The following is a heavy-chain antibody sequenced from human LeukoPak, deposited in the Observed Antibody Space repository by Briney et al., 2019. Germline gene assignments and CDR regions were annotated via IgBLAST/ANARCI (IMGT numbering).Heavy chain of an antibody. Sequence: SVKVSCKASGYTFTGYYMHWVRQAPGQGLEWMGWINPNSGATKYAQKFQDRVTMTRDTSISTAYMELSRLRSDDTAVYYCATWTITTDFDYWGQGTLVTVSS. CDR1: GYTFTGYY. CDR2: INPNSGAT. J-gene: IGHJ4*02. D-gene: IGHD4-11*01. V-gene: IGHV1-2*02. CDR3: ATWTITTDFDY.